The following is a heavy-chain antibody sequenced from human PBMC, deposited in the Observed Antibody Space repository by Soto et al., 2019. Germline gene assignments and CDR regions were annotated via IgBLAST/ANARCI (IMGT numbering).Heavy chain of an antibody. CDR3: VCALIAAAGTEMNWFDP. J-gene: IGHJ5*02. CDR1: GGSISSSNW. CDR2: IYHSGST. V-gene: IGHV4-4*02. Sequence: PSETLSLTCAVSGGSISSSNWWSWVRQPPGKGLEWIGEIYHSGSTNYNPSLKSRVTISVDKSKNQFSLKLSSVTAADTAVYYFVCALIAAAGTEMNWFDPWGQGTLVTVSS. D-gene: IGHD6-13*01.